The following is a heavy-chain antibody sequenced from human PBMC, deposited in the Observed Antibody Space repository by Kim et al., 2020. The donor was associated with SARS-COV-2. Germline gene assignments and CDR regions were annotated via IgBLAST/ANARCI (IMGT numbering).Heavy chain of an antibody. CDR1: GFTFSMYA. V-gene: IGHV3-23*01. CDR2: ISDSGGST. J-gene: IGHJ4*02. CDR3: AKGGRVQRTDY. D-gene: IGHD3-3*01. Sequence: GGSLRLSCAASGFTFSMYAMSWVRQAPGKGLEWVSTISDSGGSTYYADSVKGRFTISRDNSKNTLYMQMNSLRAEDTALYYCAKGGRVQRTDYWGRGTLVTVSS.